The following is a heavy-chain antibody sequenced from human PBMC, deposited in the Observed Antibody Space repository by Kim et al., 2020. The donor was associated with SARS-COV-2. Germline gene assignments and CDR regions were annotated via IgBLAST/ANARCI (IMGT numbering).Heavy chain of an antibody. CDR3: ARGYYDFWSGYSTGYFDY. D-gene: IGHD3-3*01. Sequence: SVKVSCKASGGTFSSYAISWVRQAPGQGLEWMGGIIPIFGTANYAQKFQGRVTITADESTSTAYMELSSLRSEDTAVYYCARGYYDFWSGYSTGYFDYWGQGTLVTVSS. V-gene: IGHV1-69*13. J-gene: IGHJ4*02. CDR2: IIPIFGTA. CDR1: GGTFSSYA.